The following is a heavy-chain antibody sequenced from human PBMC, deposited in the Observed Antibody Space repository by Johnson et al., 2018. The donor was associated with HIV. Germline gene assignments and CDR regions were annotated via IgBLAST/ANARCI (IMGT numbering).Heavy chain of an antibody. CDR1: GFTFSSHG. CDR2: IRYDGSNT. V-gene: IGHV3-30*02. Sequence: QVQLVESGGGVVQPGGSLRLSCAAAGFTFSSHGMHWVRQAPGKGLEWVTFIRYDGSNTYYADSVKGRFTISRDNAKNSLYLQMNSLRAEDTAVYYCARRTVVTPGAFDIWGQGTMVTVSS. CDR3: ARRTVVTPGAFDI. J-gene: IGHJ3*02. D-gene: IGHD4-23*01.